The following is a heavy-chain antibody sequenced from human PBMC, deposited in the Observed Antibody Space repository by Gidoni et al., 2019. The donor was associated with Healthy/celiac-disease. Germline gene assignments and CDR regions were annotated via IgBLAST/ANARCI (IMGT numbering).Heavy chain of an antibody. Sequence: EVQLVESGGGLVKPGGSLRLSCAASGFTFSSYSMNWVRQAQGKGLGWCSSISSSSSYIYYADSVKGRFTISRDNAKNSLYLQMNSLRAEDTAVYYCARGPGRSTVPADYYYYGMDVWGQGTTVTVSS. CDR1: GFTFSSYS. D-gene: IGHD2-2*01. CDR3: ARGPGRSTVPADYYYYGMDV. CDR2: ISSSSSYI. V-gene: IGHV3-21*01. J-gene: IGHJ6*02.